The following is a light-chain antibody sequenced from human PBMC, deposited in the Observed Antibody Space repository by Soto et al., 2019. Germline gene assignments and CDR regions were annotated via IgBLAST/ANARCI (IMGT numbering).Light chain of an antibody. CDR1: QNINIF. CDR2: AAS. V-gene: IGKV1-39*01. J-gene: IGKJ4*01. Sequence: DIRVTQSASSLSASVVDRVTITCRTSQNINIFLNWYQQKPGRAPMVVISAASNLESGVPSRFSGRGSGTEFTLTISNLQPGDSALYFCQESYSTPLAFGGGTKVDIK. CDR3: QESYSTPLA.